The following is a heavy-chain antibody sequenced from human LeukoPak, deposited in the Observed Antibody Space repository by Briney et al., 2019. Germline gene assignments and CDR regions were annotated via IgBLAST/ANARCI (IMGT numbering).Heavy chain of an antibody. CDR1: GGTFSSYA. CDR3: ARVRWECSSTSCYALDAPNFDY. V-gene: IGHV1-69*13. J-gene: IGHJ4*02. Sequence: SVKVSCKASGGTFSSYAISWVRQAPGQGLEWMGGIIPIFGTANYAQKFQGRVTITADESTSTAYMELSSLGSEDTGVYYCARVRWECSSTSCYALDAPNFDYWGQGTLVTVSS. CDR2: IIPIFGTA. D-gene: IGHD2-2*01.